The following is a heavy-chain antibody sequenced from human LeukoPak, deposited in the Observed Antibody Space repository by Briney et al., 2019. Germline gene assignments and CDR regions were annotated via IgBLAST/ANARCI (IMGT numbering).Heavy chain of an antibody. CDR3: ARDHDILTGYLDY. Sequence: SVKVSCKASGGTFSSYAISWVRQAPGQGLEWMGGIIPIFGTANYAQKFQGRVTITTDESTSTAYMELSSLRSEDTAVYYCARDHDILTGYLDYWGQGTLVTVFS. J-gene: IGHJ4*02. CDR1: GGTFSSYA. D-gene: IGHD3-9*01. V-gene: IGHV1-69*05. CDR2: IIPIFGTA.